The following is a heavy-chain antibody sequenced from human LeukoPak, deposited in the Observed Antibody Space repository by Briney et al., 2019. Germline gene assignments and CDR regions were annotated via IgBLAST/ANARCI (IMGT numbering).Heavy chain of an antibody. J-gene: IGHJ3*02. CDR2: ISAYNGNT. V-gene: IGHV1-18*01. CDR3: ARGYSGSYFDAFDI. D-gene: IGHD1-26*01. CDR1: GYTFTSYG. Sequence: ASVKVSCKASGYTFTSYGISWVRQAPGQGLEWMGWISAYNGNTNYAQKLQGRVTMTTDTSTSTAYMELRSLRPDDTAVYYCARGYSGSYFDAFDIWGQGTMVTVSS.